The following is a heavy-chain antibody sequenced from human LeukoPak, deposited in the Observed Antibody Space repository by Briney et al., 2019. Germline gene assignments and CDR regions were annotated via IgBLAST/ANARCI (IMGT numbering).Heavy chain of an antibody. V-gene: IGHV3-11*01. CDR2: ISSSGGTI. CDR3: ARGKYYFDY. J-gene: IGHJ4*02. CDR1: GFTFSDSY. D-gene: IGHD3-10*01. Sequence: GGSLRLSCAASGFTFSDSYMSWIRQAPGKGLEYISYISSSGGTIYYVDSVKGRFTISRDNARNSLYLQMNSLRADDTAVYYCARGKYYFDYWGQGTLVTVSS.